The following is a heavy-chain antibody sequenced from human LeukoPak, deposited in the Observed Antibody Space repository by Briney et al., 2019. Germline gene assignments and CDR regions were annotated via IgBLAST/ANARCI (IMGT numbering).Heavy chain of an antibody. CDR3: ARGLVVTGTLDS. CDR2: ISGTGTYI. Sequence: GGSLRLSCAASGFTSTPFTMNWVRQAPGKGLEWVASISGTGTYIYYADSMKGRFTISRDNGKKSLYLQMNSLTADDTAVYYCARGLVVTGTLDSWGQGTLVTVSS. J-gene: IGHJ4*02. CDR1: GFTSTPFT. D-gene: IGHD6-19*01. V-gene: IGHV3-21*01.